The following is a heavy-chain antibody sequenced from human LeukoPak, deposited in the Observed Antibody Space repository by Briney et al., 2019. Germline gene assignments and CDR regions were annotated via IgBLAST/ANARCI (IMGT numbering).Heavy chain of an antibody. CDR2: IYHSGST. CDR1: GGSISSGGSS. CDR3: ARGVSMTTGYWYFDL. D-gene: IGHD4-17*01. V-gene: IGHV4-30-2*01. J-gene: IGHJ2*01. Sequence: SQTLSLTCAVSGGSISSGGSSWSWIRQPPGKGLEWIGYIYHSGSTYYNPSLKSRVTISVDRSKNQFSLKLSSVTAADTAVYYCARGVSMTTGYWYFDLWGRGTLVTVSS.